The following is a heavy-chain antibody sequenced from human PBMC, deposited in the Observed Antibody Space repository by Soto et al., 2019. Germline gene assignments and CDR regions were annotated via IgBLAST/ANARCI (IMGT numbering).Heavy chain of an antibody. CDR3: ARDPGYDSSGYFVDD. D-gene: IGHD3-22*01. J-gene: IGHJ4*02. V-gene: IGHV4-61*01. CDR2: LYYSGRI. Sequence: XETLSLTFTVSGGSVSSGHYYWSWIRQPPGKGLQWIGYLYYSGRINYNPSLRSRVTISADTSKNQFSLKMSSVTAADTAVYYCARDPGYDSSGYFVDDWGQGALVTVSS. CDR1: GGSVSSGHYY.